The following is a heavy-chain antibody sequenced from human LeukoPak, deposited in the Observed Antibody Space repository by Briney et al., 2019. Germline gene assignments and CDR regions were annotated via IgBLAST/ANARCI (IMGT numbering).Heavy chain of an antibody. V-gene: IGHV4-61*05. Sequence: SETLSLTCTVSGGSISSSSYYWGWIRQPPGKGLEWIGFIHDSGNTYYNASLKSRVTISVDTSKNQFSLKLSSVTAADTAVYYCARYCSSTSCYMGRAFDIWGQGTMVTVSS. CDR1: GGSISSSSYY. J-gene: IGHJ3*02. CDR3: ARYCSSTSCYMGRAFDI. CDR2: IHDSGNT. D-gene: IGHD2-2*02.